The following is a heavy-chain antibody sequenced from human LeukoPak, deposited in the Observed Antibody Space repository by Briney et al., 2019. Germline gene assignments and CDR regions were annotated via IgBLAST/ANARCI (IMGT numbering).Heavy chain of an antibody. CDR2: ISPSTGII. CDR3: AREVMVRGFDY. Sequence: GGSLRLSCAASGFTFSSYNMGWVRQAPGKGLEWVSHISPSTGIIYYADSVKGRFTISSDSAKNSLYLQMNSLRAEDTAVYYCAREVMVRGFDYWGQGILVTVSS. D-gene: IGHD3-10*01. CDR1: GFTFSSYN. V-gene: IGHV3-48*01. J-gene: IGHJ4*02.